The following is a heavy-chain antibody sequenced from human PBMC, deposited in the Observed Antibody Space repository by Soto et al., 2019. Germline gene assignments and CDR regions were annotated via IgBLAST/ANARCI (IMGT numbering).Heavy chain of an antibody. Sequence: QVQLVESGGGVVQPGRSLRLSCAAAGFSFSDYGMHWVRQGPGKGLEWVAAISHGGIRKHDADSVKGRFTISRDNSKKPVYLHLSSLIRDDTAKYYCVKDWVGGSNRYQLDYWGQGTVVTVSS. CDR2: ISHGGIRK. V-gene: IGHV3-30*18. CDR1: GFSFSDYG. J-gene: IGHJ4*02. CDR3: VKDWVGGSNRYQLDY. D-gene: IGHD1-26*01.